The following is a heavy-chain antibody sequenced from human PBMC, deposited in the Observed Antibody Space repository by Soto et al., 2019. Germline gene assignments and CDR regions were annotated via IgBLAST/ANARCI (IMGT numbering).Heavy chain of an antibody. CDR3: ARYYIPSAGPPWFDP. CDR2: IKQDGSEK. Sequence: SGGSLRLSCAASGFTFSSYWMSWVRQAPGKGLEWVANIKQDGSEKYYLDSVKGRFTVSRDNAKNAMYLQMNSLRVEDMAVYYCARYYIPSAGPPWFDPRGQGALVTVSS. V-gene: IGHV3-7*01. D-gene: IGHD2-2*02. J-gene: IGHJ5*02. CDR1: GFTFSSYW.